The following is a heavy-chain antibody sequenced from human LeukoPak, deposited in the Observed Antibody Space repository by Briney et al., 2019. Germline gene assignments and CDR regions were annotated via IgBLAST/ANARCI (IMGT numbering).Heavy chain of an antibody. J-gene: IGHJ4*02. CDR2: TAGSGISK. CDR1: GFTFNNYA. D-gene: IGHD2-21*02. V-gene: IGHV3-23*01. CDR3: ARFRTWGDKAFDY. Sequence: PGGSLRLSCVASGFTFNNYAMSWVRQAPGRGLEWASSTAGSGISKDYADSVKGRFTISRDNSKNTLYLQMNSLRAEDTAVYYCARFRTWGDKAFDYWGQGTLVTVSS.